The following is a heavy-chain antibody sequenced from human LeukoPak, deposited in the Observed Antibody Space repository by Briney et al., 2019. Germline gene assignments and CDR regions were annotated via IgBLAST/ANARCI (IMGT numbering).Heavy chain of an antibody. D-gene: IGHD2-15*01. Sequence: PSETLSLTCAVYGGSFSGYYWSWIRQPPGEGLEWIGEINRSGSTNYNPCPKSRVATSVDTSKNQFSLKLSSVTAADTAVYQCARDPIFYCSGGSCYSNWFDPWGQGTLVTVSS. J-gene: IGHJ5*02. CDR3: ARDPIFYCSGGSCYSNWFDP. CDR1: GGSFSGYY. CDR2: INRSGST. V-gene: IGHV4-34*01.